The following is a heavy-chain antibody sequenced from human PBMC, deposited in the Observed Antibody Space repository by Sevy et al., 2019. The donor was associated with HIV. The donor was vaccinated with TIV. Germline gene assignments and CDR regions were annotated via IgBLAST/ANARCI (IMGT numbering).Heavy chain of an antibody. CDR2: IYPGDSDT. Sequence: GESLKISCKGSGYSFTSYWIAWVRQMPGKGLEWMGIIYPGDSDTRYIPSFQGQVTISADKSISTAYLQWSSLKASDTALYYCARYGSNHEDRYNWIDPWGRGTLVTVSS. CDR1: GYSFTSYW. J-gene: IGHJ5*02. V-gene: IGHV5-51*01. D-gene: IGHD2-2*01. CDR3: ARYGSNHEDRYNWIDP.